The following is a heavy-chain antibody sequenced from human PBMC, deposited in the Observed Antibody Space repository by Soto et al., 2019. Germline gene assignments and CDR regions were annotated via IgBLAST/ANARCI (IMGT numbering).Heavy chain of an antibody. CDR2: ISYDGSNK. CDR1: GFTFSSYG. Sequence: SLRLSCAASGFTFSSYGMHWVRQAPGKGLEWVAVISYDGSNKYYADSVKGRFTISRDNSKNTLYLQMNSLRAEDTAVYYCAKASLRFLEWLVDYWGQGTLVTVSS. D-gene: IGHD3-3*01. J-gene: IGHJ4*02. CDR3: AKASLRFLEWLVDY. V-gene: IGHV3-30*18.